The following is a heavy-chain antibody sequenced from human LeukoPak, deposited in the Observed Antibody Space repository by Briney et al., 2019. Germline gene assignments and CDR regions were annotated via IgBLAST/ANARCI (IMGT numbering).Heavy chain of an antibody. CDR2: ISSSSSTI. J-gene: IGHJ3*02. CDR3: ARARHDFWSGYYPEAFDI. Sequence: PGGSLRLSCAASGFTFSSYSMNWVRQAPGKGLEWVSYISSSSSTIYYADSVKGRFTISRDNAKNSLYLQMNSLRAEDTAVYYCARARHDFWSGYYPEAFDIWGQGTMVTVSS. CDR1: GFTFSSYS. V-gene: IGHV3-48*01. D-gene: IGHD3-3*01.